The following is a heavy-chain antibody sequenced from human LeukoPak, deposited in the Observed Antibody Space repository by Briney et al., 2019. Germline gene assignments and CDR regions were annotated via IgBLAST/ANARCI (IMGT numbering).Heavy chain of an antibody. J-gene: IGHJ6*03. CDR2: ISWNSGSI. CDR3: AKDAGGYYYYYMGV. V-gene: IGHV3-9*01. Sequence: GGSLRLSCAASGFTFDDYAMHWVRQAPGKGLEWVSGISWNSGSIGYADSVKGRFTISRDNAKNSLYLQMNSLRPEDTALYYCAKDAGGYYYYYMGVWGKGTTVTISS. CDR1: GFTFDDYA. D-gene: IGHD1-26*01.